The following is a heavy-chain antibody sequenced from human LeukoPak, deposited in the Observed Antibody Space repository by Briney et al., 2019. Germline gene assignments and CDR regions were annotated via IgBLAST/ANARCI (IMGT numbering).Heavy chain of an antibody. J-gene: IGHJ5*02. CDR3: ARLMTTVTTWFDP. V-gene: IGHV1-18*04. CDR2: ISAYNGNT. CDR1: GYTFTSYG. D-gene: IGHD4-17*01. Sequence: ASVQVTCKASGYTFTSYGISWVRQAPGQGLEWMGWISAYNGNTNYAQKLQGRVTMTTDTSTSTAYMELRSLRSDDTAVYYCARLMTTVTTWFDPWGQGTLVTVSS.